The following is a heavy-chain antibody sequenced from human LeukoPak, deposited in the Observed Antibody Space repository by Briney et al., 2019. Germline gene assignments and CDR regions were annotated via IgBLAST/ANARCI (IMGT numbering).Heavy chain of an antibody. V-gene: IGHV4-59*01. CDR1: VGSLSSYY. CDR3: MRDLTGAGGPIYAFDI. Sequence: SETLSLTCTVSVGSLSSYYWSWIRQPPGKGLEWIGYIYYSGSTNYNPSLKSRVTISVDTSKNQFSPKLSSVTAADTAVYYCMRDLTGAGGPIYAFDIWGQGTMVTVSS. CDR2: IYYSGST. J-gene: IGHJ3*02. D-gene: IGHD7-27*01.